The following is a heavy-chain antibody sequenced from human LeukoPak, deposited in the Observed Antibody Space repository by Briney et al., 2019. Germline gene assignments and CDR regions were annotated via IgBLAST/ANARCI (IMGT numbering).Heavy chain of an antibody. CDR3: ARRIAAAGTFDY. CDR2: ISAYNGNT. J-gene: IGHJ4*02. D-gene: IGHD6-13*01. CDR1: GYTFTSYG. V-gene: IGHV1-18*01. Sequence: ASVKVSCKASGYTFTSYGISWVRRAPGQRLEWMGWISAYNGNTNYAQKLQGRVTVTTDTSTSTAYMELRSLISDDTAVYYCARRIAAAGTFDYWGQGTLVTVSS.